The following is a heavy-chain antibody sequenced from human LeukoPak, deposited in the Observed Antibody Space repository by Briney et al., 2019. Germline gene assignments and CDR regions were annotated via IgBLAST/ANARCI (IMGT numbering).Heavy chain of an antibody. D-gene: IGHD3-10*01. CDR2: ILYDGSNK. J-gene: IGHJ3*02. Sequence: PGGSLRLSCAASGFTFSSYGMHWVREAPGKGREWGAVILYDGSNKYYADSVKGRFTISRDNAKNSLYLQMNSLRAEETAVYYCARDGMGVIKAFDIWGQGTMVTVSS. CDR1: GFTFSSYG. CDR3: ARDGMGVIKAFDI. V-gene: IGHV3-30*03.